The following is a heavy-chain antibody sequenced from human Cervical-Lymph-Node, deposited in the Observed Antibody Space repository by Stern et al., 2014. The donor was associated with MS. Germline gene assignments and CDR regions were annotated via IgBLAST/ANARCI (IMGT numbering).Heavy chain of an antibody. CDR3: ARHCGFRPGCIDY. CDR2: NYPGDSDT. Sequence: EVQLVESGAEVKKPGESLKISCKGSGYSFTSYWIGWVRQMPGKGLEWMGINYPGDSDTGYIPPFQGQVTISADKSISTACLQWSSLKASDTAMYYCARHCGFRPGCIDYWGQGTLVTVSS. D-gene: IGHD2-21*01. J-gene: IGHJ4*02. CDR1: GYSFTSYW. V-gene: IGHV5-51*01.